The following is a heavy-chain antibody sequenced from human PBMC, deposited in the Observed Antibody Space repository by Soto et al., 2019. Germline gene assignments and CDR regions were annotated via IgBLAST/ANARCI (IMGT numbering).Heavy chain of an antibody. CDR2: IHHSGAT. CDR3: ATQGFYRMGV. J-gene: IGHJ6*02. Sequence: QVQLQESGPGLVQPSGTLSLTCAVSGDSITGDNWWSWVRQPPGKGLEWIGEIHHSGATNYNPSLKSRVTISVDKSKNQFPLKLNSVTAADPAMFYCATQGFYRMGVWGRGTTVTVSS. CDR1: GDSITGDNW. V-gene: IGHV4-4*02.